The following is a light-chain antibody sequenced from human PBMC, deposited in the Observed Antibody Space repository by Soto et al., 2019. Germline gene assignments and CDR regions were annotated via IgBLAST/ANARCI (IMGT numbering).Light chain of an antibody. Sequence: EILMTQSPSTLSVSPGETVTLSCRASQSIRSNLAWYQQKPGQAPTVLIYGASTRATGIPATFSGSGSGTAFTLTISSLQPEDFAAYYCQQYNNWPFTFGHGTKVDIK. J-gene: IGKJ3*01. CDR3: QQYNNWPFT. CDR2: GAS. V-gene: IGKV3-15*01. CDR1: QSIRSN.